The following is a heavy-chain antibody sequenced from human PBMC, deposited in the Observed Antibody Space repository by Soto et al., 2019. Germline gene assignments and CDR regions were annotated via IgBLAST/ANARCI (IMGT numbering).Heavy chain of an antibody. CDR2: IYYSGST. J-gene: IGHJ4*02. CDR3: ARGSHCSGGSCYPNPFDY. V-gene: IGHV4-59*08. Sequence: SETLSLTCTVSGGSISSYYWSWIRQPPGKGLEWIGYIYYSGSTNYNPSLKSRVTISVDTSKNQFSLKLNSVTAADTAVYYCARGSHCSGGSCYPNPFDYWGQGTLVTVSS. D-gene: IGHD2-15*01. CDR1: GGSISSYY.